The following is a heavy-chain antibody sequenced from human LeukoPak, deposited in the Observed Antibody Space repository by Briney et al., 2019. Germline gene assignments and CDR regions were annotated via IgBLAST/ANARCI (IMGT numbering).Heavy chain of an antibody. Sequence: SETLSLTCTVSGGSISSSSYYWGWIRQPPGKGLEWIGNIYNSGSTYYKPSLKSRVTISVDTSKNQFSLKLSSVTAADTAVYYCARDLLGHYYDSRGIWGQGTMVTVSS. J-gene: IGHJ3*02. CDR3: ARDLLGHYYDSRGI. D-gene: IGHD3-22*01. CDR1: GGSISSSSYY. CDR2: IYNSGST. V-gene: IGHV4-39*07.